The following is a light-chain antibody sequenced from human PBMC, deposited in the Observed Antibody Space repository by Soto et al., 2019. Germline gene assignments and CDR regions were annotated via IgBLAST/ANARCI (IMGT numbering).Light chain of an antibody. CDR1: SGDIGYYNL. CDR2: EGT. Sequence: QSVLTQPASVSGSPGQSITISCTGTSGDIGYYNLVSWYQHHPGKAPKFLIYEGTKRPSGVSSRFSGSKSGNTASLTISGLQAEDEAYYYCCSYAVTSTYVFGTGTKVTVL. CDR3: CSYAVTSTYV. J-gene: IGLJ1*01. V-gene: IGLV2-23*01.